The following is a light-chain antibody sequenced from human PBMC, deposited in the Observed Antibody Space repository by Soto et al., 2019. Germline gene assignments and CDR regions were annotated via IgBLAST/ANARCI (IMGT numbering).Light chain of an antibody. CDR1: QGIRND. J-gene: IGKJ1*01. V-gene: IGKV1-6*01. Sequence: AIQMTQSPSSLSASVGDRVTITCRASQGIRNDLGWYQQKPGKAPKLLIYAASSLQSGVPSRFSGSGSGTDFTLTISSLQPEDFATYYCQQYHTYWWTFGQGTKVEIK. CDR3: QQYHTYWWT. CDR2: AAS.